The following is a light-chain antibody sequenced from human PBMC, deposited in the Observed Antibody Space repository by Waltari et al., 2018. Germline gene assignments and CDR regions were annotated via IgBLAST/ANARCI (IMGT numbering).Light chain of an antibody. J-gene: IGLJ1*01. V-gene: IGLV10-54*04. Sequence: QAGLTQPPSVSKGLRQTATLSCTGNSNNVGNQGAAWLQQHQGQPPKLLSYRNNNRPSGISDRFSASRSGNTASLTITGLQPEDEADYYCSAWDSDPRGYVFGTGTKVTVL. CDR3: SAWDSDPRGYV. CDR2: RNN. CDR1: SNNVGNQG.